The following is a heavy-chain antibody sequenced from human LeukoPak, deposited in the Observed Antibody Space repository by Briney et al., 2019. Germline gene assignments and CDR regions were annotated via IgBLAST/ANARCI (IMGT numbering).Heavy chain of an antibody. D-gene: IGHD5-12*01. CDR1: GFTVSSNY. V-gene: IGHV3-53*01. CDR2: ISGTGGST. CDR3: ARDPGSGYEEHFDY. J-gene: IGHJ4*02. Sequence: PGGSLRLSCAASGFTVSSNYMSWVRQAPGKGLEWVSLISGTGGSTYYADSVKGRFTISRDNSKNTLYLQMSSLRAEDTAVYYCARDPGSGYEEHFDYWGQGTLVTVSS.